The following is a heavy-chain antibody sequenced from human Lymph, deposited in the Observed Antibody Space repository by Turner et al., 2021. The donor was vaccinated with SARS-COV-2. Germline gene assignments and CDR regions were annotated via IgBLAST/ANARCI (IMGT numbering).Heavy chain of an antibody. J-gene: IGHJ4*02. V-gene: IGHV4-31*03. CDR1: GGSIRRGGFY. CDR3: ARYYSYGLPFDY. D-gene: IGHD5-18*01. CDR2: IYHSGNS. Sequence: QVHLRESGPGLGKPSQTLSLTCTVSGGSIRRGGFYWSWLRQHPGRGPEWIGYIYHSGNSYYNPSFKSRVIISQDTSKNQFALKLSSGTAADTAGYYGARYYSYGLPFDYWGQGILVTVSS.